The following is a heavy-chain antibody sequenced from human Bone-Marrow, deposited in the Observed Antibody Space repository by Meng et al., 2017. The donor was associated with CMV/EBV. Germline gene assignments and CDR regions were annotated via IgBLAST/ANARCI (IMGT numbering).Heavy chain of an antibody. V-gene: IGHV4-59*01. J-gene: IGHJ4*02. CDR2: IYYSGST. Sequence: SETLSLTCAAYGGSFSGYYWSWIRQPPGKGLEWIGYIYYSGSTNYNPSLKSRVTISVDTSKNQSSLKLGSVTAADTAVYYCARAHEAVDIVVVPAAHFDYWGQGTLVTVSS. CDR1: GGSFSGYY. D-gene: IGHD2-2*01. CDR3: ARAHEAVDIVVVPAAHFDY.